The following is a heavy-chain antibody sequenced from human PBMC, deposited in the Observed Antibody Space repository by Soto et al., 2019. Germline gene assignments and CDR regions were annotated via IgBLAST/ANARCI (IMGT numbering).Heavy chain of an antibody. V-gene: IGHV1-8*01. J-gene: IGHJ3*02. CDR2: LILNSGNI. Sequence: ASEKVSCKASGYTFTSYDINWVRPATGQGLFWFCLLILNSGNIGYSLKFQGRVTMTIIISISTAYMELSSLRSEDTAVYFCASLPYCSGGSCPHDAFDIWGQGTMVTVSS. CDR1: GYTFTSYD. CDR3: ASLPYCSGGSCPHDAFDI. D-gene: IGHD2-15*01.